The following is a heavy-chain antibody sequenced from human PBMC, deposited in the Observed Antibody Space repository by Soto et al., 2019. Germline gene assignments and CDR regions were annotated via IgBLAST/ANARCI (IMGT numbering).Heavy chain of an antibody. CDR1: GFTFNTYY. CDR2: ISGSSVYI. Sequence: VGSLRLSCAASGFTFNTYYMNWVRRAPGKGLEWVSCISGSSVYIYYADSVKGRFTISRDNDKNSLYLQMTSLTAEDTAVYYCARETGGNSYLDYWGQGIRVTV. CDR3: ARETGGNSYLDY. V-gene: IGHV3-21*01. J-gene: IGHJ4*02.